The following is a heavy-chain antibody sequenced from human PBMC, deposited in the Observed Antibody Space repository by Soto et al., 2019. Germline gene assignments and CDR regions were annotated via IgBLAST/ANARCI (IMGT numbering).Heavy chain of an antibody. CDR2: TRNKANSYTT. J-gene: IGHJ6*02. D-gene: IGHD6-6*01. Sequence: GGSLRLSCAASGFTFSDHYMDWVRQAPGKGLEWVGRTRNKANSYTTEYAASVKGRFTISRDDSKNSLYLQMNSLKTEDTAVYYCARELANYYYYGMDVWGQGTTVTVSS. CDR1: GFTFSDHY. V-gene: IGHV3-72*01. CDR3: ARELANYYYYGMDV.